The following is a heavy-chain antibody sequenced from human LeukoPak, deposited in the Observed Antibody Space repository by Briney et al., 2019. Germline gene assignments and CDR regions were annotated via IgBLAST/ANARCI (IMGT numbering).Heavy chain of an antibody. CDR2: ISSSSSYI. Sequence: PGGSLRLSCAASGFTFSSYSINWVRQAPGKGLEWGSSISSSSSYIYYADSVKGRFTISRDSAKNSLYLQMNSLRAEDTAVYYCAKDRVGNRAAGVFWFDPWGQGTLVTVSS. CDR3: AKDRVGNRAAGVFWFDP. V-gene: IGHV3-21*01. J-gene: IGHJ5*02. CDR1: GFTFSSYS. D-gene: IGHD6-13*01.